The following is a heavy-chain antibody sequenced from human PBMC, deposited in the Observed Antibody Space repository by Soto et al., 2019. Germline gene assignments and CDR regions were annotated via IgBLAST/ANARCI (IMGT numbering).Heavy chain of an antibody. D-gene: IGHD7-27*01. CDR3: ARDYWGDYYGMDV. V-gene: IGHV4-31*03. CDR2: IYYSGST. CDR1: GGSISRGGYY. Sequence: QVQLQESGPGLVKPSQTLSLTCTVSGGSISRGGYYWSWIRQHPGKGLEWIGYIYYSGSTYYNPSLKSRVTISVDTSKNQFSLKLCSVTAADTAVYYCARDYWGDYYGMDVWGQGTTVTVSS. J-gene: IGHJ6*02.